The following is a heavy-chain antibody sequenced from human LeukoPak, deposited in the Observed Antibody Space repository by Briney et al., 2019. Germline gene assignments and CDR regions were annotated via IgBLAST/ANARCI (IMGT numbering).Heavy chain of an antibody. CDR3: ARVGYDYVWGSYRYDY. J-gene: IGHJ4*02. V-gene: IGHV1-69*06. CDR1: GGTSSNYA. D-gene: IGHD3-16*02. Sequence: GASVKVSCKASGGTSSNYAITWVRQAPGQGLEWMGGIIPIFDSTHYAQKFQGRVTITADTSTTTSYMELSSLRSEDTAVYYCARVGYDYVWGSYRYDYWGQGTLVTVSS. CDR2: IIPIFDST.